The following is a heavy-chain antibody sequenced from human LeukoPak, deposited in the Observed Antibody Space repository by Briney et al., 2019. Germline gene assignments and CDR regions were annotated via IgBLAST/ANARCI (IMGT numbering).Heavy chain of an antibody. CDR3: ARDSSCFSESCYLDP. D-gene: IGHD2-2*01. J-gene: IGHJ5*02. CDR1: GFTFSSYW. CDR2: IKQDGSEK. V-gene: IGHV3-7*01. Sequence: GGPLRLSCAASGFTFSSYWMSWVRQAPGKGLERVANIKQDGSEKYYVDSVKGRFTISRDNAKNSLYLQMNSLRAEDTAVYYCARDSSCFSESCYLDPWGQGTLVTVSS.